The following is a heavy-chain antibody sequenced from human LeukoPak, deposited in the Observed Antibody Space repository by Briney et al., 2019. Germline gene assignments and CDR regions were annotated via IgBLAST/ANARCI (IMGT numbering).Heavy chain of an antibody. J-gene: IGHJ6*02. D-gene: IGHD2-2*01. CDR1: GFTFSSYS. Sequence: GGSLRLSCAASGFTFSSYSMNWVRQAPGKGLEWVSSISSSSGYIYYADSVKGRFTISRDNAKNSLYLQMNSLRAEDTAVYYCARGDIVVVPAAKDYGMDVWGQGTTVTVSS. CDR2: ISSSSGYI. CDR3: ARGDIVVVPAAKDYGMDV. V-gene: IGHV3-21*01.